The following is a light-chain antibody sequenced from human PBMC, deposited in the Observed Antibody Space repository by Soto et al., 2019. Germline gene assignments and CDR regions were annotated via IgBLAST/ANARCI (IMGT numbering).Light chain of an antibody. V-gene: IGKV4-1*01. Sequence: DIVMTQSPDSLAVSLGERATINCKSSQSVLYSSNNKNYLAWYQQKPGQPPKLLLYWASTRESGVPDRFSGRGFGTDFTLTISSLLAKVVAVYYCQQYYSTPPAFGQGTKVEIK. CDR2: WAS. CDR3: QQYYSTPPA. J-gene: IGKJ1*01. CDR1: QSVLYSSNNKNY.